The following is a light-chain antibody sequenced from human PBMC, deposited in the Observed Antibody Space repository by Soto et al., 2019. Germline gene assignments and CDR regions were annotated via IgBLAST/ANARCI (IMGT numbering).Light chain of an antibody. CDR2: GAS. CDR3: QQYGSSFT. Sequence: DIVLTQSPCTLSLYRGERATVSSRASQSVSRVYLAWYQQKPGQAPRLLIYGASSRATGIPDRFSGSGSGTDFTLTISRLEPEDFAVYSCQQYGSSFTFGPGTKVDIK. CDR1: QSVSRVY. V-gene: IGKV3-20*01. J-gene: IGKJ3*01.